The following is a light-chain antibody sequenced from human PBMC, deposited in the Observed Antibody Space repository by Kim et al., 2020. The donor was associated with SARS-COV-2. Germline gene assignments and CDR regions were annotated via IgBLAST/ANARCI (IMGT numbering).Light chain of an antibody. V-gene: IGKV1D-12*01. Sequence: DIQMTQSPSSVSASIGDRVTITCRASQDISIWLAWYQQKPGKAPRLLIYSASTLLSGVPSRFSGGGSGTEFTLTISSLQPEDFAIYYCQQANTFPLTFGGGTKVDIK. CDR1: QDISIW. J-gene: IGKJ4*01. CDR3: QQANTFPLT. CDR2: SAS.